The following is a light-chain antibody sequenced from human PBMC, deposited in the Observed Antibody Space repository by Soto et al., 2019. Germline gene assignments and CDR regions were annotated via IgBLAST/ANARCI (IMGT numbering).Light chain of an antibody. Sequence: DIVLTQSPGTLSLSPGERATLSCRASQSVSSKYLAWYQQNPGQAPRVLIYGASIRATGIPERFSGGGSGTDFTLTITILEHEDFAVYYCQQYGSSLFTFGPGTNVDIK. V-gene: IGKV3-20*01. CDR3: QQYGSSLFT. CDR1: QSVSSKY. CDR2: GAS. J-gene: IGKJ3*01.